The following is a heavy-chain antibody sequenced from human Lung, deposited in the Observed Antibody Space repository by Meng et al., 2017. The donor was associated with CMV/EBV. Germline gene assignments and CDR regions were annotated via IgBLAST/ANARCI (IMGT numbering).Heavy chain of an antibody. J-gene: IGHJ4*02. CDR3: SHTAYYGSWSYYRGDYFDY. Sequence: SGPTLVKPTQTLTLTCTFSGFSLSTSGVGVGWIRQPPGKALEWLALIYWNDDKRYSPSLKSRLTITKDTSKNHVVLKMTNMDPADTATYHCSHTAYYGSWSYYRGDYFDYWGQGXLVTVSS. CDR1: GFSLSTSGVG. CDR2: IYWNDDK. V-gene: IGHV2-5*01. D-gene: IGHD3-10*01.